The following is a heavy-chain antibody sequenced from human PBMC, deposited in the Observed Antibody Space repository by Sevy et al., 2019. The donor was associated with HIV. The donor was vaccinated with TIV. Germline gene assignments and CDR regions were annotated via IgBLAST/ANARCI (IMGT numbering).Heavy chain of an antibody. Sequence: GGSLRLSCAASGFTFSSYWMHWVRQAPGKGLVWVSRINSDGSRTNYADSVKGRFTISRDNAKNTLYLQMNSLRAEDTAVYYCARDPNEIYDILTGYYSFFDYWGQGTLVTVSS. CDR2: INSDGSRT. D-gene: IGHD3-9*01. CDR3: ARDPNEIYDILTGYYSFFDY. J-gene: IGHJ4*02. V-gene: IGHV3-74*01. CDR1: GFTFSSYW.